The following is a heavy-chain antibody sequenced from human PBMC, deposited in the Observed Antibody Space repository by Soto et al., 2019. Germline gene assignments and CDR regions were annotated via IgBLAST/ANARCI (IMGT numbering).Heavy chain of an antibody. Sequence: SVKVSCKASGGTFSSYAISWVRQAPGQGLEWMGGIIPIFGTANYAQKFQGRVTITADESTSTAYMELSSLRSEDTAVYYCARGHYYDSSGYYSGDNWFDPWGQGTLVTVSS. V-gene: IGHV1-69*13. D-gene: IGHD3-22*01. CDR2: IIPIFGTA. CDR3: ARGHYYDSSGYYSGDNWFDP. CDR1: GGTFSSYA. J-gene: IGHJ5*02.